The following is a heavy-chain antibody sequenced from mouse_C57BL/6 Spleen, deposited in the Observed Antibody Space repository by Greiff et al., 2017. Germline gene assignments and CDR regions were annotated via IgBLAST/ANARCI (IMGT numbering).Heavy chain of an antibody. CDR2: ISSGSSTI. Sequence: EVHLVESGGGLVKPGGSLKLSCAASGFTFSDYGMHWVRQAPEKGLEWVAYISSGSSTIYYADTVKGRFTISRDNAKNTLFLQMTSLRSEDTAMYYCARKPTAQATAMDYWGQGTSVTVSS. D-gene: IGHD3-2*02. J-gene: IGHJ4*01. CDR1: GFTFSDYG. CDR3: ARKPTAQATAMDY. V-gene: IGHV5-17*01.